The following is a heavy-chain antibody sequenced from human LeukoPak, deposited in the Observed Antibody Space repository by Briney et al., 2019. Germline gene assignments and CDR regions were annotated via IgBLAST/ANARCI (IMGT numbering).Heavy chain of an antibody. CDR3: ARVDGYSSSWYPARAIDY. Sequence: ASAKVSCKASGYTFTGYYMHWVRRAPGQGLEWMGWINPNSGGTNYAQKFQGRVTMTRDTSISTAYMELSRLRSDDTAVYYCARVDGYSSSWYPARAIDYWGQGTLVTVSS. J-gene: IGHJ4*02. V-gene: IGHV1-2*02. CDR2: INPNSGGT. CDR1: GYTFTGYY. D-gene: IGHD6-13*01.